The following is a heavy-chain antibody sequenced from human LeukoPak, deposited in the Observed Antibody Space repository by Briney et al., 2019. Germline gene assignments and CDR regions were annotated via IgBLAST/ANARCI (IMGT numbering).Heavy chain of an antibody. J-gene: IGHJ4*02. CDR2: TWYDGSNN. CDR3: AKGGSPSCYSSSGY. V-gene: IGHV3-33*06. CDR1: GFSFRSYG. D-gene: IGHD2-2*01. Sequence: GGSLRLSCAASGFSFRSYGMHWVRQAPGKGLEWVAVTWYDGSNNYYADSVKGRFTISRDNSKNTLYLQMNSLRGEDTAVYYCAKGGSPSCYSSSGYWGQGTLVTVSS.